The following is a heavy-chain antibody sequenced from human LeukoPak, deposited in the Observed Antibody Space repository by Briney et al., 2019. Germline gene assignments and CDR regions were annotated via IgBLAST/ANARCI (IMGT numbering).Heavy chain of an antibody. CDR3: ARGQAPRYYYDSSGPDFDY. V-gene: IGHV1-3*02. D-gene: IGHD3-22*01. CDR1: GYTFTSYA. J-gene: IGHJ4*02. CDR2: TNAGNGNT. Sequence: ASVKVSCKASGYTFTSYAMHWVRQAPGQRLEWMGWTNAGNGNTKYSQEFQGRVTITRDTSASTAYMELSSLRSEDMAVYYCARGQAPRYYYDSSGPDFDYWGQGTLVTVSS.